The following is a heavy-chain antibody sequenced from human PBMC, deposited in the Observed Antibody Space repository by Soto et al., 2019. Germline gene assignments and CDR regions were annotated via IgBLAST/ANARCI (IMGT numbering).Heavy chain of an antibody. CDR1: GFTVSSNY. D-gene: IGHD4-17*01. CDR3: ARQDYGDYGPFDY. Sequence: EVQLVESGGGLVQPGGSLRLSCAASGFTVSSNYMSWVRQAPGKGLEWVSVIYSDGSTYYADSVKGRFTISRHNSKNTLYLQMNSLRAEDTAVYYCARQDYGDYGPFDYWGQGTLVTVSS. CDR2: IYSDGST. V-gene: IGHV3-53*04. J-gene: IGHJ4*02.